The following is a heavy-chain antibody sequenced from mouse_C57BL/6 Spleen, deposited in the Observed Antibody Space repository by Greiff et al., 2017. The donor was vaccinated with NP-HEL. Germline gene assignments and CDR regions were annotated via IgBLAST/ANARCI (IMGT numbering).Heavy chain of an antibody. Sequence: VQLKESGGGLVKPGGSLKLSCAASGFTFSDYGMHWVRQAPEKGLAWVAYISSGSSTIYYADTVTGRFTIARDNDKNTLFLQMTSLRSEDTAMYYCARRGGNYYYYAMDYWGQGTSVTVSS. CDR1: GFTFSDYG. V-gene: IGHV5-17*01. D-gene: IGHD2-1*01. CDR3: ARRGGNYYYYAMDY. J-gene: IGHJ4*01. CDR2: ISSGSSTI.